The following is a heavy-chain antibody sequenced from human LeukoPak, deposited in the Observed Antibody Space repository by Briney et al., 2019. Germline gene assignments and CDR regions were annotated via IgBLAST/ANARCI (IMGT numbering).Heavy chain of an antibody. CDR1: GFTFSNYA. Sequence: GRSLRLSCAASGFTFSNYAMHWVRQAQGKGLEWVAVISYDGSNQYYADSVKGRFTISRDNSKNTLYLQMNSLRAEDTAVYYCARDLYDSSESAFDIWGQGTMVTVSS. V-gene: IGHV3-30-3*01. CDR2: ISYDGSNQ. J-gene: IGHJ3*02. D-gene: IGHD3-22*01. CDR3: ARDLYDSSESAFDI.